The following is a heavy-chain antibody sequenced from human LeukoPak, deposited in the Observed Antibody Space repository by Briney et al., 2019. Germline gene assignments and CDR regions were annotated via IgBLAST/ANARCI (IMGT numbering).Heavy chain of an antibody. V-gene: IGHV1-2*02. CDR3: ARGGSLGLVSRITMVRGVITHDAFDI. CDR1: GYTFTGYY. Sequence: ASVKVSCKASGYTFTGYYMHWVRQAPGQGLEWMGWINPNSGSTNYAQKFQGRVTMTRDASISTAYMELSRLRSEDTAVYYCARGGSLGLVSRITMVRGVITHDAFDIWGQGTMVTVSS. J-gene: IGHJ3*02. CDR2: INPNSGST. D-gene: IGHD3-10*01.